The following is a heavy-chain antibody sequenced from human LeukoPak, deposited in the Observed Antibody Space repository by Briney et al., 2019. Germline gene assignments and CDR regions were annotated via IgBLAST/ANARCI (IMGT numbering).Heavy chain of an antibody. CDR2: INTNTGNP. CDR3: ARDKTVTSPRYNWFDP. J-gene: IGHJ5*02. Sequence: GASVKVSCKASGYTFTSYAMNWVRQAPGQGLEWMGWINTNTGNPTYAQGFTGRFVFSLDTSVSTAYLQISSLKAEDTAVYYCARDKTVTSPRYNWFDPWGQGTLVTVSS. CDR1: GYTFTSYA. D-gene: IGHD4-11*01. V-gene: IGHV7-4-1*02.